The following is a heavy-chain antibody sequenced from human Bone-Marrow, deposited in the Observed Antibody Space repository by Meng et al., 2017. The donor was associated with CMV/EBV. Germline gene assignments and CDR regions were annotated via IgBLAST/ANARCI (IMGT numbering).Heavy chain of an antibody. Sequence: ETLSLTCAASGFTFSSYSMNWVRQAPGKGLEWVSSISSSSSYIYYADSVKGRFTISRDNAKNSLYLQMNSLRAEDTAVYYCARTTYYDFWSGYAAPNYYYGMDVWGQGTTVTVSS. CDR3: ARTTYYDFWSGYAAPNYYYGMDV. J-gene: IGHJ6*02. CDR1: GFTFSSYS. CDR2: ISSSSSYI. D-gene: IGHD3-3*01. V-gene: IGHV3-21*01.